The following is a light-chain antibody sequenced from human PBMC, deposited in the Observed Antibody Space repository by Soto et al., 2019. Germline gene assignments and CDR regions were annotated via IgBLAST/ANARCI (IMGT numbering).Light chain of an antibody. CDR1: QDIANY. J-gene: IGKJ1*01. V-gene: IGKV1-27*01. CDR3: QKYYNAPRT. CDR2: AAI. Sequence: DIQMTQSPSSLSASVGDRVTITCRASQDIANYLAWYQQKPGKVPQLLIYAAITLQSGVPSRFSGSGSGTDFTLPISSLQPEDVATYYCQKYYNAPRTFGQGTKVE.